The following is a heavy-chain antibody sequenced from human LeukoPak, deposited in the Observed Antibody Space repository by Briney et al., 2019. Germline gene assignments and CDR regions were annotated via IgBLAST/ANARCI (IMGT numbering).Heavy chain of an antibody. Sequence: ASVKVSCKASGFTFTGYYTHWMRQAPGQGREWMGWMNPNSGDTLYAPKFQGRVTMTRDTSLSTAYMELHRLTSDDSAIYYCARWDSDYYSYYSLDVWGQGTAVTVSS. V-gene: IGHV1-2*02. CDR3: ARWDSDYYSYYSLDV. J-gene: IGHJ6*02. CDR1: GFTFTGYY. CDR2: MNPNSGDT. D-gene: IGHD1-26*01.